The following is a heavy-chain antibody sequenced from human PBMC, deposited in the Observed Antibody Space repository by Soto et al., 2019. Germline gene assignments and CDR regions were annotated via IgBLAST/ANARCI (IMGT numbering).Heavy chain of an antibody. CDR1: GYSFTSYW. CDR3: ARHRIAVAGTHPDAFDI. V-gene: IGHV5-51*01. J-gene: IGHJ3*02. Sequence: GESLKISCKGSGYSFTSYWIGWVRQMPGKGLEWMGIIYPGDSDTRYSPSFQGQATISADKSISTAYLQWSSLKASDTAMYYCARHRIAVAGTHPDAFDIWGQGTMVTVSS. CDR2: IYPGDSDT. D-gene: IGHD6-19*01.